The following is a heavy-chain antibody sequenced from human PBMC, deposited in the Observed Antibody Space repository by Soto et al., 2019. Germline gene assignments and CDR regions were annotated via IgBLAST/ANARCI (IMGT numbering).Heavy chain of an antibody. Sequence: QVLLQESGPGLVKPSETLSLTCTVSGGSISSYFLNWIRQAPGKGLEWIGYMYFNESTNYNPSLKRRVTIPLDTSKSLFSLKLNSVTAADTAVYYCARDHKEAFDIWGQGTLVTVSS. CDR2: MYFNEST. CDR3: ARDHKEAFDI. CDR1: GGSISSYF. V-gene: IGHV4-59*01. J-gene: IGHJ3*02.